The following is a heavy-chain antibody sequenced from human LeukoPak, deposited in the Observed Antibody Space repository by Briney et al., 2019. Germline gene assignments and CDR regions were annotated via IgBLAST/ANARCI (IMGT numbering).Heavy chain of an antibody. V-gene: IGHV3-23*01. Sequence: GGSLRLSCAASGFTFSDYEMNWVRQAPGKGLEWVSGISGSGGNTYYADSVKGRFTVSRDNSKNTLYLQINRLRAEDTAVYYCAKAGSIRFDYWGQGTLVTVSS. J-gene: IGHJ4*02. CDR2: ISGSGGNT. D-gene: IGHD1-26*01. CDR1: GFTFSDYE. CDR3: AKAGSIRFDY.